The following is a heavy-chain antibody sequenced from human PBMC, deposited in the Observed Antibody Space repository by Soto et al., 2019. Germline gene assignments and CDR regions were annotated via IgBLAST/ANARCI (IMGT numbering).Heavy chain of an antibody. J-gene: IGHJ5*01. D-gene: IGHD5-12*01. V-gene: IGHV1-3*01. CDR3: ARGIWVATTADYYIDS. Sequence: ASVKVSCKASGYILTNYAIHWARQARGQRLDGMAWIKAGNGKTKYSQNFQGEVTITRDTAASIAYMEVNGLRSEDTAVYSCARGIWVATTADYYIDSWGQATLVT. CDR2: IKAGNGKT. CDR1: GYILTNYA.